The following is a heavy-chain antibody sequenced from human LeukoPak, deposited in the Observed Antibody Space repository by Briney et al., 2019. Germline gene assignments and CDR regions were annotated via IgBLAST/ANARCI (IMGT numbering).Heavy chain of an antibody. D-gene: IGHD1-26*01. J-gene: IGHJ4*02. Sequence: GASVKVSCKASGYTFTSYGISWVRQAPGLELEWMGWIGAYNGNTNYAQKLQGRVTMTTDTSTTTAYMDLRSLGSDDTAVYYCARAPGAIVGPPAKYFFDYWGQGTLVTVSS. V-gene: IGHV1-18*01. CDR1: GYTFTSYG. CDR2: IGAYNGNT. CDR3: ARAPGAIVGPPAKYFFDY.